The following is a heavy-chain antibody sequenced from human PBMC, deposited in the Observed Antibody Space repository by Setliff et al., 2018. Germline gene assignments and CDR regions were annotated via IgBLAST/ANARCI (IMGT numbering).Heavy chain of an antibody. Sequence: SETLSLTCAVYGGSFSGYYWSWIRQPAGKGLEWIGRIHASGSTNYNPSLKSRVTISVDTSKDQFSLKLTSVTAADTAVYYCAGSGDYGSGSLSPWGQGTLVTVSS. CDR3: AGSGDYGSGSLSP. D-gene: IGHD3-10*01. V-gene: IGHV4-59*10. J-gene: IGHJ5*02. CDR1: GGSFSGYY. CDR2: IHASGST.